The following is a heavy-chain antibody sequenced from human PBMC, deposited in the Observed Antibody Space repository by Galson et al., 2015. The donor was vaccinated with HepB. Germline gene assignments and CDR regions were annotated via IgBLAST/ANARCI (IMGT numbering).Heavy chain of an antibody. Sequence: QSGAEVKKPGESLKISCKGSGYSFTSYWIGWVRQMPGKGLEWMGIIYPGDSDTRYSPSFQGQVTISADKSISTAYLQWSSLKASDTAMYYCARPRASSGSSLYYFDYWGQGTLVTVSS. V-gene: IGHV5-51*03. D-gene: IGHD3-22*01. CDR3: ARPRASSGSSLYYFDY. CDR2: IYPGDSDT. J-gene: IGHJ4*02. CDR1: GYSFTSYW.